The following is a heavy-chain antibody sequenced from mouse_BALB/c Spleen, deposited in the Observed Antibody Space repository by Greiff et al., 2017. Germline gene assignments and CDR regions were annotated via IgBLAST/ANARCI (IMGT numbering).Heavy chain of an antibody. CDR2: ISTYYGNT. J-gene: IGHJ4*01. D-gene: IGHD2-4*01. V-gene: IGHV1-67*01. CDR1: SYTFTDYA. CDR3: ARGFMITTGDYAMDY. Sequence: QVQLKQSGPELVRPGVSVKISCKGSSYTFTDYAMHWVKQSHAKSLEWIGVISTYYGNTNYNQKFKGKATMTVDKSSSTAYMELARLTSEDSAVYYCARGFMITTGDYAMDYWGQGTSVTVSS.